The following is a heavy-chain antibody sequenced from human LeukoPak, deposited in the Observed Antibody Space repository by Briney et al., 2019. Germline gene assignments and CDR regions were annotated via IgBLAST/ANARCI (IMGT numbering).Heavy chain of an antibody. V-gene: IGHV3-7*01. J-gene: IGHJ4*02. CDR3: ARHGQLGKDIDY. D-gene: IGHD6-13*01. CDR2: IKHDGNEK. Sequence: PGGSLRLSCAASGFTFSSYWMTWVRHVPGKGLEWVANIKHDGNEKYYVDSLKGRFTISRDNAKNSLYLQMNSLRFEDTAVYYCARHGQLGKDIDYWGQGTLVTVS. CDR1: GFTFSSYW.